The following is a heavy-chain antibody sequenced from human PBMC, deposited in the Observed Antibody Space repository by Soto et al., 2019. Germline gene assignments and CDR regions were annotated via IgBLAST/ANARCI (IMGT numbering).Heavy chain of an antibody. CDR3: ARVPSPFDYYYAMDL. J-gene: IGHJ6*02. CDR1: GDSISSGNKY. Sequence: SETLSLTCTVSGDSISSGNKYWSWIRQPPGKGLEWIGYIFSSGTTYYNPSLKSRLTMSLDASQNQFSLKLNSLTDADTAVYFCARVPSPFDYYYAMDLWGQGTTVTAP. V-gene: IGHV4-30-4*01. CDR2: IFSSGTT. D-gene: IGHD3-16*01.